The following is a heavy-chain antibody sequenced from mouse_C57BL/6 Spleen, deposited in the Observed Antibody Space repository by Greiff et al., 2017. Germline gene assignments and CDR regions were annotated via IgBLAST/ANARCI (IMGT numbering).Heavy chain of an antibody. CDR1: GYTFTDYE. V-gene: IGHV1-15*01. D-gene: IGHD5-1-1*01. CDR2: IDPETGGT. J-gene: IGHJ4*01. Sequence: VQLQQSGAELVRPGASVTLSCKASGYTFTDYEMHWVKQTPVHGLEWIGAIDPETGGTAYNQKFKGKAILTADKSSSTAYMELRSLTSEDSAVYYCTRGGIPPMDYWGQGTSVTVSS. CDR3: TRGGIPPMDY.